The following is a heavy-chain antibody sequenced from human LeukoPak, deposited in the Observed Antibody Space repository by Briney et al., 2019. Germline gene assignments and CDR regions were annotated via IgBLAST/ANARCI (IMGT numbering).Heavy chain of an antibody. V-gene: IGHV3-23*01. CDR3: TRDRGAYNLYDY. D-gene: IGHD1-1*01. J-gene: IGHJ4*02. CDR1: GFTFSSYA. Sequence: GGSLRLSCAASGFTFSSYAMGWVRQAPGKGLEWVSAISGSGGSTYYADSVKGRFTISRDNSKNTLYLQMNSLKTEDTAVYHCTRDRGAYNLYDYWGQGTLVTVSS. CDR2: ISGSGGST.